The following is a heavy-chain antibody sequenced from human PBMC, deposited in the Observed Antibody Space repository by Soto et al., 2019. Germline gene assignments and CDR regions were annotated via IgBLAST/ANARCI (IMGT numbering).Heavy chain of an antibody. CDR1: GFTFSNYW. CDR2: IKQDGSEK. V-gene: IGHV3-7*05. D-gene: IGHD2-2*01. J-gene: IGHJ4*02. CDR3: ARLVVPAAIFDY. Sequence: GGSLRLSCAASGFTFSNYWMSWVRQAPGKGLEWVANIKQDGSEKYYVDSVKGRFTISRDNAKNSLYLQMNSLRAEDTAVYYCARLVVPAAIFDYWGQGTLVTVSS.